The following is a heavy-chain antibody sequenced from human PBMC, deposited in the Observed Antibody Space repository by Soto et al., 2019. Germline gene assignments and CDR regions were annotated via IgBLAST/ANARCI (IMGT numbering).Heavy chain of an antibody. D-gene: IGHD3-3*01. Sequence: KTSETLSLTCAVYGGSFSGYYWSWIRQPPGKGLEWIGEINHSGSTNYNPSLKSRVTISVDTSKNQFSLKLSSVTAADTAVYYCARGHYDFWSGYRTSFYYYGMDVWGQGTTVTVSS. V-gene: IGHV4-34*01. CDR1: GGSFSGYY. CDR2: INHSGST. CDR3: ARGHYDFWSGYRTSFYYYGMDV. J-gene: IGHJ6*02.